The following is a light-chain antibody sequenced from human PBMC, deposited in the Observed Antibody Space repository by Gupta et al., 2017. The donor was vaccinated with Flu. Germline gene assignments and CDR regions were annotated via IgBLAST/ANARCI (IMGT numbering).Light chain of an antibody. CDR1: QEITNY. V-gene: IGKV1-33*01. CDR3: QQEDNLPLT. CDR2: DAS. Sequence: PSSLSASVGDRVTITCQASQEITNYLNWYQQKPGKAPKLLIYDASKVETGVPSRFSGSGSGTDFSFTISSLQPEDTATYYCQQEDNLPLTFGGGTKVEIK. J-gene: IGKJ4*01.